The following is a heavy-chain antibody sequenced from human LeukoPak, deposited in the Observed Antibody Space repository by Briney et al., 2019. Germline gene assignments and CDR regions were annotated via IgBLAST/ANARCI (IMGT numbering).Heavy chain of an antibody. Sequence: PSETLSLTCTVSGVSISSYYWSWIRQPPGKGLEWIGDIYYSGSTNYNPSPKSRVTISVDTSKNQLSLKLSSVTAADTAVYYCARVPSWESKYYFDYWGQGTLVTVSS. D-gene: IGHD1-26*01. CDR3: ARVPSWESKYYFDY. V-gene: IGHV4-59*01. CDR1: GVSISSYY. CDR2: IYYSGST. J-gene: IGHJ4*02.